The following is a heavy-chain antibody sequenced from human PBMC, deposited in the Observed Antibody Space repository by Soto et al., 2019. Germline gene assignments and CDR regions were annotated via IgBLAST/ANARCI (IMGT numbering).Heavy chain of an antibody. J-gene: IGHJ4*02. V-gene: IGHV4-59*01. CDR2: IFYSRST. CDR1: GGAISSYY. Sequence: SETLSLTCSVSGGAISSYYLSWIRQPPGKGLEWIGYIFYSRSTNYNPSLKSRVTMSIDTSKNQFSLKLSSVTAADTAVYYCARVTINVSTYYFDYWGQGTLVTVSS. CDR3: ARVTINVSTYYFDY.